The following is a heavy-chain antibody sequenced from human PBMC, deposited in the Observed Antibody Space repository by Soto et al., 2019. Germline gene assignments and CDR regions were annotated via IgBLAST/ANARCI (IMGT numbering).Heavy chain of an antibody. D-gene: IGHD2-2*01. J-gene: IGHJ6*02. CDR1: GDSVSSNSAA. V-gene: IGHV6-1*01. Sequence: SQTLSLTCAISGDSVSSNSAAWNWIRQSPSRGLEWLGRTYYRSKWYNDYAVSVKSRITINPDTSKNQFSLQLNSVTPEDTAVYYCAREYCSSTSCYVLEGRLIYYYYCGMDVWGQGTTVTVSS. CDR2: TYYRSKWYN. CDR3: AREYCSSTSCYVLEGRLIYYYYCGMDV.